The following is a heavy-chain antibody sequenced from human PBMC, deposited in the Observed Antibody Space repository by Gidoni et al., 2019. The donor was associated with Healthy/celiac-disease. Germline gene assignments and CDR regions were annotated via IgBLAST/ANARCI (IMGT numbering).Heavy chain of an antibody. CDR2: IYYSGST. V-gene: IGHV4-39*07. CDR3: ARDPAGGGWFDP. CDR1: GGSISSSSYS. Sequence: QLQLQESGPGLVKPSETLSLTCTVSGGSISSSSYSWGWLRQPPGKGLEWIGSIYYSGSTYYNPSLKSRVTISVDTSKNQFSLKLSSVTAADTAVYYCARDPAGGGWFDPWGQGTLVTVSS. J-gene: IGHJ5*02.